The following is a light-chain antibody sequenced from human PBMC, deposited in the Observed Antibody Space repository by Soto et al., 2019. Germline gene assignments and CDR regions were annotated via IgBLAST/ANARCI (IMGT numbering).Light chain of an antibody. CDR1: QSVSSN. V-gene: IGKV3D-15*01. J-gene: IGKJ3*01. CDR3: QQYNNWPL. Sequence: EIVMTQSPATLSVSPGERATLSCRASQSVSSNLAWYQQKPGQAPRLLIYGASIRATGIPARFSGSGSGTEFTLTISSLPSEYFAVYSCQQYNNWPLFGPGTKVDIK. CDR2: GAS.